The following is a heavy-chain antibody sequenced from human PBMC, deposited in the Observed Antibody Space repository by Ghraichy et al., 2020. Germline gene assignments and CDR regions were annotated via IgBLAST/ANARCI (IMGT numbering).Heavy chain of an antibody. CDR2: ISSSSDYK. J-gene: IGHJ4*02. CDR1: GFTFISYS. D-gene: IGHD1-26*01. CDR3: ARGLQWEPPDY. V-gene: IGHV3-21*01. Sequence: GWSLRLSCAVSGFTFISYSMNWVRQAPGKGLEWVSAISSSSDYKHYADSVKGRFTISRDNADNSLYLQMDSLTAEDTAVYYCARGLQWEPPDYWGQGTLVIVSS.